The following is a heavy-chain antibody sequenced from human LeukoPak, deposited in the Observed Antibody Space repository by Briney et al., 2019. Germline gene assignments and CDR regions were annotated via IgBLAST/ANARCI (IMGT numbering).Heavy chain of an antibody. V-gene: IGHV1-2*02. J-gene: IGHJ4*02. D-gene: IGHD1-14*01. Sequence: GASVKVSCKASGYTSTGYYIHWVRQAPGQGLEWMGWINPNSGGTKYAEKFQDRVTMTRDTSISTAYMELSSLRSDDTAVYYCARVGTQGTGGWPDFRYWGQGTLVSVSS. CDR3: ARVGTQGTGGWPDFRY. CDR2: INPNSGGT. CDR1: GYTSTGYY.